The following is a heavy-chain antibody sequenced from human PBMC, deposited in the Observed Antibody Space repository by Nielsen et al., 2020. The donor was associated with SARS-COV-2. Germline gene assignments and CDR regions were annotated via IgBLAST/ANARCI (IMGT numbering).Heavy chain of an antibody. CDR3: AREGRDLPLDY. J-gene: IGHJ4*02. Sequence: GESLKISCAASGFTFSDYYMSWIRQAPGKGLEWISYIRSGSTYTNYADSVKGRFTISRDDAKNSLYLQMNSLRAEDTAVYYCAREGRDLPLDYWGQGVLVTVSS. CDR2: IRSGSTYT. CDR1: GFTFSDYY. D-gene: IGHD5-24*01. V-gene: IGHV3-11*05.